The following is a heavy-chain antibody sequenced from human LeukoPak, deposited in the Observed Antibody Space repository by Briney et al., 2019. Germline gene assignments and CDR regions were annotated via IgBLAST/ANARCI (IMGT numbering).Heavy chain of an antibody. Sequence: PGGSLGLSCAASGFTFSTFAMIWVRQPPGKGLEWVSSIFQGGGEIHYADSVRGRFTISRDNSKSTLFLQMNSLRAEDSAIYYCATYRQVLLPFESWGQGTLVTVSS. CDR2: IFQGGGEI. CDR3: ATYRQVLLPFES. D-gene: IGHD5-18*01. V-gene: IGHV3-23*01. CDR1: GFTFSTFA. J-gene: IGHJ4*02.